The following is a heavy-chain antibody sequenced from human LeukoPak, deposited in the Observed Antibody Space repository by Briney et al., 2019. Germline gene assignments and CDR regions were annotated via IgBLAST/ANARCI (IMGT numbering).Heavy chain of an antibody. V-gene: IGHV3-48*03. J-gene: IGHJ6*02. Sequence: GGSLRLSCAASGFTFSSYEMNWVRQAPGKGLEWVSYISSSGSTIYYADSVKGRFTISRDNAKNSLYLQMNSLRAEDTAVYYCARAEPGIAVAGTFYYYYGVDVWGQGTTVTVSS. CDR3: ARAEPGIAVAGTFYYYYGVDV. CDR2: ISSSGSTI. CDR1: GFTFSSYE. D-gene: IGHD6-19*01.